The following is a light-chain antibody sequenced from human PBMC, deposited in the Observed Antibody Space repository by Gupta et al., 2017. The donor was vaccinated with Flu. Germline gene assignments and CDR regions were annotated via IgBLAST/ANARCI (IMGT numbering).Light chain of an antibody. CDR3: LRDRGTAHLV. J-gene: IGLJ2*01. V-gene: IGLV7-43*01. CDR1: TGAVTSDLS. CDR2: SKN. Sequence: VVPTEPPLPVTPVRPVTLTCSAITGAVTSDLSPTWIQQKPGHPPRPLIYSKNNRHAWTPARFSGSIREGTSALTLAAAQKEDEAEYFCLRDRGTAHLVFGGGPNLTVL.